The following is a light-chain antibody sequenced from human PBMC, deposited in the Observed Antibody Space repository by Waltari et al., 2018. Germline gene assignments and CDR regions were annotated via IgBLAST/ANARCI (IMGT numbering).Light chain of an antibody. CDR3: QQYGSSPLT. CDR1: QSVSNNY. CDR2: NAS. Sequence: EIVSTQSPGTLSLSPGERATLSCRASQSVSNNYLAWYQRKPGQAPRLLIYNASRRTTGIPDRFSGSGSGTDFTLTISRLEPEDFAVYYCQQYGSSPLTFGGGTTVEIK. V-gene: IGKV3-20*01. J-gene: IGKJ4*01.